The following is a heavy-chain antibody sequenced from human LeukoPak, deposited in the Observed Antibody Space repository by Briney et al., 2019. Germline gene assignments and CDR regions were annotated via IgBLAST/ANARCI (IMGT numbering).Heavy chain of an antibody. D-gene: IGHD4-17*01. V-gene: IGHV3-43*02. J-gene: IGHJ4*02. CDR3: AKDYAPPRY. CDR1: GFTFDDYA. Sequence: PGGSLRLSCAASGFTFDDYAMHWVRQAPGKGLEWVSLISGDGGSTYYADSVKGRFTISRDNSKNTLYLQMNSLRAEDTAVYYCAKDYAPPRYWGQGTLVTVSS. CDR2: ISGDGGST.